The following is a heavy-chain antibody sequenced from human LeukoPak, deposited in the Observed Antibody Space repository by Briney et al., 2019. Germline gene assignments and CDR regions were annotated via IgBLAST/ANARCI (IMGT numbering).Heavy chain of an antibody. J-gene: IGHJ6*03. Sequence: GGSLRLSCAASGFSFSAYNMNWVRQAPGKGLEWVSSISSSGYYMYYADSVKGRFTISRDIAKNSLYLQMISLRTDDTAVYYCARVPFGIISYYYYMDVWGKGTTVTMSS. D-gene: IGHD3-10*01. CDR2: ISSSGYYM. CDR3: ARVPFGIISYYYYMDV. V-gene: IGHV3-21*01. CDR1: GFSFSAYN.